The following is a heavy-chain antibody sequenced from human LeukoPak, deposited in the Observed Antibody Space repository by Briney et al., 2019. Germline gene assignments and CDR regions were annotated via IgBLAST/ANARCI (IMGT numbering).Heavy chain of an antibody. V-gene: IGHV3-30*02. CDR2: IPYDGSNK. CDR1: GFTFSTYG. D-gene: IGHD1-7*01. J-gene: IGHJ4*02. CDR3: AKGGNWNYGLYYFDY. Sequence: PGGSLRLSCAASGFTFSTYGMHWVRQAPGKGLEWVTFIPYDGSNKYYADSVKGRFTISRDNSKNTLYLQMNSLRAQDTAVYYCAKGGNWNYGLYYFDYWGQGTLVTVSS.